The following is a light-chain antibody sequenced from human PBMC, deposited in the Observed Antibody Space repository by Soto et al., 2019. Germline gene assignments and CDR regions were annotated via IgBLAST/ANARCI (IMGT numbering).Light chain of an antibody. Sequence: QSALTQPASVSGSPGQSITISCTGTSSDVGRYNYVSWYQQHPGKAPKLIIYDVTYRPSGVSERFSGSKSGSTASLTISGLQAEDEADYYCSSYTGSSTSFGGGTKLTVL. CDR3: SSYTGSSTS. CDR2: DVT. J-gene: IGLJ3*02. V-gene: IGLV2-14*01. CDR1: SSDVGRYNY.